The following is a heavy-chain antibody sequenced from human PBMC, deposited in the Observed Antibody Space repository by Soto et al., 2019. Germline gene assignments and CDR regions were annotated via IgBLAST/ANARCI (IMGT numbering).Heavy chain of an antibody. CDR2: IYPGDYDT. CDR3: ARHGTKGPATYYYYGMDV. Sequence: PGESLKISCKVSGFSFPSSWIAWVRQMPGKGLEWMGIIYPGDYDTRYSPSFQGTVTISADKSISTAYLQWSYLKASDTAMYYCARHGTKGPATYYYYGMDVWGQGTTVTVSS. D-gene: IGHD1-26*01. CDR1: GFSFPSSW. J-gene: IGHJ6*02. V-gene: IGHV5-51*01.